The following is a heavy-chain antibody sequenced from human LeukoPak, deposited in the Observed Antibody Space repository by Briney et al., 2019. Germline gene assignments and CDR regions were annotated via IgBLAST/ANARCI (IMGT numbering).Heavy chain of an antibody. CDR1: GFTFSSYS. CDR2: ISSSSYI. V-gene: IGHV3-21*01. J-gene: IGHJ4*02. Sequence: GGSLRLSCAASGFTFSSYSMNWVRQAPGKGLEWVSSISSSSYIYYADSVKGRFTISRDNAKNSLYLQMNSLRAEDTAVYYCARVGGPGAYHWGQGTLVTVPS. D-gene: IGHD1-26*01. CDR3: ARVGGPGAYH.